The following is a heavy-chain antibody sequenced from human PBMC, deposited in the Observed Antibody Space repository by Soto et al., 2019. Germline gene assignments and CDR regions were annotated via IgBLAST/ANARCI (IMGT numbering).Heavy chain of an antibody. CDR2: IYYSGST. CDR3: ARDKITGLFDY. CDR1: GGSISSGGYY. Sequence: SETLSLTCTVSGGSISSGGYYWSWIRQHPGKGLEWIGYIYYSGSTPYNPSLKSRLTISVDTSKNQFSLKLSSVTAADTAVYYCARDKITGLFDYWGQGTLVTVSS. V-gene: IGHV4-31*03. D-gene: IGHD2-8*02. J-gene: IGHJ4*02.